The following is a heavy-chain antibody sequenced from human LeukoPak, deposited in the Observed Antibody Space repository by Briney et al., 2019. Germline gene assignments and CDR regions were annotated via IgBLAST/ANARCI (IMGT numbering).Heavy chain of an antibody. Sequence: GGSLRLSCVVSGFTFGSYWMHWVRQAPGKGLVWVSRLSPDGGTIDYSDSVRGRFTISRDNAKDTLYLQMNSLRVDDTAVYYCATAGQWRFDSWGLGTLVTVSS. D-gene: IGHD6-19*01. CDR1: GFTFGSYW. CDR2: LSPDGGTI. CDR3: ATAGQWRFDS. J-gene: IGHJ4*02. V-gene: IGHV3-74*01.